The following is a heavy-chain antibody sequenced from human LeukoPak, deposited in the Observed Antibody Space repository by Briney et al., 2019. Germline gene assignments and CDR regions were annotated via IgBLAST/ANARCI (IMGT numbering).Heavy chain of an antibody. D-gene: IGHD3-10*01. Sequence: GGLRLSCAAAGFAFSDYNMNWVRQAPGKGLEWVSYITNWSGTIYYADSVKGRFTISRDNAKNSLYLQMNSLRAEDTAVYYCARSDAPMDKHFDYWGQGTLVTVSS. J-gene: IGHJ4*02. CDR3: ARSDAPMDKHFDY. CDR2: ITNWSGTI. V-gene: IGHV3-48*04. CDR1: GFAFSDYN.